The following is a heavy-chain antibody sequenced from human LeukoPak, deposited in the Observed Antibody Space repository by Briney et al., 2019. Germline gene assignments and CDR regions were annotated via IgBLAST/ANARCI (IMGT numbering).Heavy chain of an antibody. D-gene: IGHD3-22*01. CDR2: NIPIFGTA. CDR1: GGTFSSYA. V-gene: IGHV1-69*13. CDR3: ARKAAYYDSSGYYWFDP. J-gene: IGHJ5*02. Sequence: SVNVSCKASGGTFSSYAISWVRQAPGQGLEWMGGNIPIFGTANYAQKFQGRVTITADESTSTAYMELSSLRSEDTAVYYCARKAAYYDSSGYYWFDPWGQGTLVTVSS.